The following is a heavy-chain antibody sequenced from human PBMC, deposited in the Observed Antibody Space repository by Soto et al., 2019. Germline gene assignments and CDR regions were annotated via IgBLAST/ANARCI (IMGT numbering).Heavy chain of an antibody. CDR1: VFTFSGYA. CDR2: ISGSGGST. V-gene: IGHV3-23*01. J-gene: IGHJ6*01. CDR3: AKPPYYDFWSGYNLTFYYYGVEV. D-gene: IGHD3-3*01. Sequence: VGSLRLSCASSVFTFSGYAMNCVRHSPGKWLEWVSTISGSGGSTYYADSVKGRFTISRDNSKNTLYLQMNSLRAEDTAVYYCAKPPYYDFWSGYNLTFYYYGVEVWGQGTTVSVSS.